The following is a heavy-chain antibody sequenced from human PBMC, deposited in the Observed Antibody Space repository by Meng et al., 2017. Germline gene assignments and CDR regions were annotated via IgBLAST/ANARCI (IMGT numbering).Heavy chain of an antibody. J-gene: IGHJ4*02. V-gene: IGHV1-2*06. D-gene: IGHD3-22*01. Sequence: QVQLVHAGAEVTKPGASVKVSCKASGYTFTGYYMHWVRQAPGQGLEWMGRINPNSGGTNYAQKFQGRVTMTRDTSISTAYMELSRLRSDDTAVYYCARVNYDSSGYYPFDYWGQGTLVTVSS. CDR1: GYTFTGYY. CDR2: INPNSGGT. CDR3: ARVNYDSSGYYPFDY.